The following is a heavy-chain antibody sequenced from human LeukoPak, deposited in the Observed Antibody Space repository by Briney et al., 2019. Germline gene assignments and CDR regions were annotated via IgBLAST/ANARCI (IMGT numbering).Heavy chain of an antibody. V-gene: IGHV4-39*01. J-gene: IGHJ4*02. CDR1: GGSISSSSYY. CDR2: IYYSGST. Sequence: SETLSLTCTVSGGSISSSSYYWGWIRQPPGKGLEWIGSIYYSGSTYYNPSLKSRVTISVDTSKNQFSLKLCSVTAADTAVYYCARRRINNSSSSLFNYWGQGTLVTVSS. D-gene: IGHD6-6*01. CDR3: ARRRINNSSSSLFNY.